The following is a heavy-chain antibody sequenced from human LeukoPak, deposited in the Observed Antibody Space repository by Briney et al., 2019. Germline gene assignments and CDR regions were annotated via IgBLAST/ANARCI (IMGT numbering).Heavy chain of an antibody. J-gene: IGHJ6*03. CDR1: GGTFSSYT. Sequence: SVKVSCKASGGTFSSYTISWVRQAPGQGLEWMGRIIPILGIANYAQKFQGRVTITADKSMSTAYMELSSLRSEDSAVYYCARDLYDTSGYYYYYMDVWGKGTTVTVSS. D-gene: IGHD3-16*01. CDR2: IIPILGIA. V-gene: IGHV1-69*04. CDR3: ARDLYDTSGYYYYYMDV.